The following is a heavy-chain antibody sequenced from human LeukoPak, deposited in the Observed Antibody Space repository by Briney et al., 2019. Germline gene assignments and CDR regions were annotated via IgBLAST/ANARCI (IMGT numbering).Heavy chain of an antibody. CDR1: GFTVSSKY. CDR2: IYSGGGT. CDR3: ACSGPYSNGGVMNDC. V-gene: IGHV3-66*01. D-gene: IGHD6-19*01. Sequence: GGSLRLSCAASGFTVSSKYMSWVRQAPGRGLEWVSVIYSGGGTSYADSVKGRFTISRDTSKNTLYLQMNSLRADDTAVYYCACSGPYSNGGVMNDCWGQGTLVTVSS. J-gene: IGHJ4*02.